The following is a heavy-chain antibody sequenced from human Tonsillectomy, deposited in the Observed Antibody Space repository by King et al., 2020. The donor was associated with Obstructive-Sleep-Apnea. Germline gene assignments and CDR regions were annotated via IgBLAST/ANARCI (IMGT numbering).Heavy chain of an antibody. CDR1: GFTFADYA. V-gene: IGHV3-9*01. CDR2: IRWNRGSI. CDR3: AKAHISGYYEDYYYGMDV. J-gene: IGHJ6*02. Sequence: VQLVESGGGLVQPGRSLRLSCAASGFTFADYAMHWVRQAPGKGLEWVSGIRWNRGSIAYADSVKGRFTISRDNAKNSLYLQMNSLRAEDTALYYCAKAHISGYYEDYYYGMDVWGQGTTVTVSS. D-gene: IGHD3-22*01.